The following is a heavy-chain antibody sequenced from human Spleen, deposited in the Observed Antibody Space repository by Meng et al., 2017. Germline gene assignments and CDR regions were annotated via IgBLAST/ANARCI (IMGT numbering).Heavy chain of an antibody. D-gene: IGHD2-15*01. V-gene: IGHV5-51*01. CDR3: ARSGCGGRSCYSKPVDY. CDR2: IYPDDSDT. Sequence: GESLKISCEGFGYCFPTYWIGWVRQMPGTGLEWMGIIYPDDSDTRYSPPFQGQVTISVAKSTNTAYLQWSSLKASDTAIYYCARSGCGGRSCYSKPVDYWGQGNLVTVDS. CDR1: GYCFPTYW. J-gene: IGHJ4*02.